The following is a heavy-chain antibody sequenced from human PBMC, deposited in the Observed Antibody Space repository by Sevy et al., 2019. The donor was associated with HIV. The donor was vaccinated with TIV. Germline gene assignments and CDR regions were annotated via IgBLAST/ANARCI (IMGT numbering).Heavy chain of an antibody. CDR2: IHYTGST. D-gene: IGHD2-21*02. CDR3: ARAPPVRSGDDSLNWFDP. CDR1: YGPISAYY. Sequence: SETLSLTCSVSYGPISAYYWNWIRQSPGKGLEWIGSIHYTGSTDYHPSLKSRVTMSLDTSKNQFSLQLKSVTAADTALYYCARAPPVRSGDDSLNWFDPWGQGTLVTVSS. V-gene: IGHV4-59*12. J-gene: IGHJ5*02.